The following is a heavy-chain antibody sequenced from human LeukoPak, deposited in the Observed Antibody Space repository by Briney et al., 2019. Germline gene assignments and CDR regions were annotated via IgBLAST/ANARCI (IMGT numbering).Heavy chain of an antibody. Sequence: SETLSLTCTVSGGSISSYYWSWIRQPPGKGLEWIGYIYYSGSTNYNPSRKSRVTISVDTSKNQFSLKLSSVTAADTAVYYCAASEYSSSSPDYWGQGTLVTVSS. D-gene: IGHD6-6*01. CDR2: IYYSGST. V-gene: IGHV4-59*01. J-gene: IGHJ4*02. CDR3: AASEYSSSSPDY. CDR1: GGSISSYY.